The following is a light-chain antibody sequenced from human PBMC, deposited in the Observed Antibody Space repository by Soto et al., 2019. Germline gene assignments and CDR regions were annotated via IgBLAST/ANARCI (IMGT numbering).Light chain of an antibody. Sequence: AIRMTQSPSSLSASAGDRVAIACRASQDVGRYVAWYQQKPGQATKLLIYGASTLQSGVPSRFSGGGSGTDFTLTISCLQSEDVATYDCQHYKNYPWTFGQGTKVEI. CDR2: GAS. V-gene: IGKV1-8*01. CDR1: QDVGRY. J-gene: IGKJ1*01. CDR3: QHYKNYPWT.